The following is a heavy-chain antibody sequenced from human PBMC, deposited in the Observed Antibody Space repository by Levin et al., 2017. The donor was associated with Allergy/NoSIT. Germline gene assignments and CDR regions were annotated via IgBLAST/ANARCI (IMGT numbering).Heavy chain of an antibody. CDR1: GGSISSYY. CDR2: IYYSGSI. D-gene: IGHD1-26*01. Sequence: SQTLSLTCTVSGGSISSYYWSWIRQPPGKGLEWIGYIYYSGSINYNPSLKSRVTISVDTSKNQFSLKLSSVTAADTAVYYCARTSGSYYVDWFDPWGQGTLVTVSS. J-gene: IGHJ5*02. CDR3: ARTSGSYYVDWFDP. V-gene: IGHV4-59*08.